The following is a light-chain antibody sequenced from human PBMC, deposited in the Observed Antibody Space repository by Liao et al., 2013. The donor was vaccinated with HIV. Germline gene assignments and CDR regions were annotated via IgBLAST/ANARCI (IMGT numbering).Light chain of an antibody. CDR2: YNS. CDR1: KLGEKY. V-gene: IGLV3-1*01. CDR3: QVWDSSSDHYV. Sequence: SYELTQPPSVSVSPGQTASITCSGDKLGEKYVCWYQQKPGQAPVLLIYYNSDRPSGIPERFSGSNSGNTATLTISRVEAGDEADYYCQVWDSSSDHYVFGTGTKVTVL. J-gene: IGLJ1*01.